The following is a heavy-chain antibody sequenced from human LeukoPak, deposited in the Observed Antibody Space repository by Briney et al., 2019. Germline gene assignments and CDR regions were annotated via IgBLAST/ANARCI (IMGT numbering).Heavy chain of an antibody. J-gene: IGHJ4*02. CDR1: GFTFSSYG. CDR3: ARAYCSSTSCYAGGFDY. Sequence: QPGGSLRLSCAASGFTFSSYGMHWVRQAPGKGLEGVAVIWYDGSNKYYADSVKGRFTISRDNSKNTLYLQMNSLRAEDTAVYYCARAYCSSTSCYAGGFDYWGQGTLVTVSS. D-gene: IGHD2-2*01. CDR2: IWYDGSNK. V-gene: IGHV3-33*01.